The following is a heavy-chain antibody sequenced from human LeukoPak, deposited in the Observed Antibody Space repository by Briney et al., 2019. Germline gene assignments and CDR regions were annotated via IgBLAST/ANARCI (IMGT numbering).Heavy chain of an antibody. CDR1: GFTFSSYE. CDR2: ISSSGSTI. Sequence: GGSLRLSCAASGFTFSSYEMNWVRQAPGKGLEWVSYISSSGSTIYYADSVKGRFTISRDNAKNSLYPQMNSLRAEDTAVYYCARGHDYSDYWGQGTLVTVSS. J-gene: IGHJ4*02. CDR3: ARGHDYSDY. V-gene: IGHV3-48*03.